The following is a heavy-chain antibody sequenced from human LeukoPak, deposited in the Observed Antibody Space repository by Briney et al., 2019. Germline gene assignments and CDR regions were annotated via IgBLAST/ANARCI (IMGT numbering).Heavy chain of an antibody. CDR2: INGDGRNI. J-gene: IGHJ4*02. Sequence: GGSLRLSCVASGFTFSSYWMHWVRQDPRKGLVWVSRINGDGRNINYADSVRGRFTISRDNAKNTLYLQMNTLRVEDTAVYYCAKDPYYYGSGSRPLWGQGTLVTVSS. V-gene: IGHV3-74*01. CDR3: AKDPYYYGSGSRPL. D-gene: IGHD3-10*01. CDR1: GFTFSSYW.